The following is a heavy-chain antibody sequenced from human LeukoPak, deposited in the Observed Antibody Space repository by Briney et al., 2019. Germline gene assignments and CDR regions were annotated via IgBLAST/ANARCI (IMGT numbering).Heavy chain of an antibody. CDR3: ARHSRSAYSGYENAFDI. V-gene: IGHV4-39*01. D-gene: IGHD5-12*01. Sequence: SETLSLTCTVSGGSISSSSYYWGWIRQPPGKGLEWIGSIYYSGSTYYNPSLKSRVTISVDTSKNQFSLKLSSVTAADTAIYYCARHSRSAYSGYENAFDIWGQGTVVAVSS. J-gene: IGHJ3*02. CDR2: IYYSGST. CDR1: GGSISSSSYY.